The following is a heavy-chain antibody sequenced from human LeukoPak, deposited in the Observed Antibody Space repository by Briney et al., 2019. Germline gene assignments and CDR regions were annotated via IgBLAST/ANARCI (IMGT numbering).Heavy chain of an antibody. Sequence: ASVKVSCKASGYTFTSYYMHWVRQAPGQGLEWMGIINPSGGSTNYAQKFQGRVTMTTDTSTSTAYMELRSLRSDDTAVYYCARDRVPFQLELTRSPSLDPWGQGTLVTVSS. V-gene: IGHV1-46*01. CDR1: GYTFTSYY. D-gene: IGHD1-7*01. CDR3: ARDRVPFQLELTRSPSLDP. J-gene: IGHJ5*02. CDR2: INPSGGST.